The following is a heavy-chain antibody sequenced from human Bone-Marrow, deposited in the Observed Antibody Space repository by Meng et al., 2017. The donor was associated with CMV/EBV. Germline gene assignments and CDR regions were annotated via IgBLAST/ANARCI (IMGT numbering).Heavy chain of an antibody. CDR3: ARTGSGRLPLSFFDS. V-gene: IGHV4-39*07. CDR1: GGSISSSSYY. D-gene: IGHD3-10*01. J-gene: IGHJ4*02. Sequence: SETLSLTCTVSGGSISSSSYYWGWIRQPPGKGLEWIGSIYHSGSTYYNPSLKSRVTISVDTSKNQFSLKVSSVTAADTAAYYCARTGSGRLPLSFFDSWGQGILVTVYS. CDR2: IYHSGST.